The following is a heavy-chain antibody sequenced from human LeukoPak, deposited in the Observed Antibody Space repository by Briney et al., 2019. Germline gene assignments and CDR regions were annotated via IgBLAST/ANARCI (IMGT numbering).Heavy chain of an antibody. CDR3: ATLSGLNYASGRKYY. J-gene: IGHJ4*02. CDR2: IYSDGNT. Sequence: PGGSLRLSCAASGFIVTSNHMSWVRQAPGKGLEWVSVIYSDGNTHHADSVKGRFTISRDNSKNALYLQMDSLRAEDTAVYYCATLSGLNYASGRKYYWGQGTLVTVSS. V-gene: IGHV3-66*01. D-gene: IGHD3-10*01. CDR1: GFIVTSNH.